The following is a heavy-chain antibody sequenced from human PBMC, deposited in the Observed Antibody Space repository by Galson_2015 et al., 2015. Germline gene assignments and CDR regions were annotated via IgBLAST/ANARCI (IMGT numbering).Heavy chain of an antibody. CDR1: GYRFTSYW. CDR3: ARRDFWSEEGWFAP. CDR2: IYPGDSDT. V-gene: IGHV5-51*01. Sequence: QSGAEVKKPGESLNISCKASGYRFTSYWIGWVRHMPGKGLEWMGFIYPGDSDTRVNPSLQGQVTISADTSISTAYMQWSSLRASHAAMYHCARRDFWSEEGWFAPWGQGTLVPVSS. D-gene: IGHD3-3*01. J-gene: IGHJ5*02.